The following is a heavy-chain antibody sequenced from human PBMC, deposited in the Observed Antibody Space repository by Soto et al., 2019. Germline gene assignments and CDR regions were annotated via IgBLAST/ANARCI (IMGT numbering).Heavy chain of an antibody. Sequence: QVQLVQSGAEVKKPGSSVKVSCKASGGPFNSYVINWVRQAPGQGLEWMGGIIPFFGTAEYAQKFQGRVTITADEAASTAYMELSSLKPGDTAVYYCAGTHFDTSVYYPSALEYWGQGTQVSVSS. CDR3: AGTHFDTSVYYPSALEY. J-gene: IGHJ4*02. CDR1: GGPFNSYV. V-gene: IGHV1-69*01. D-gene: IGHD3-22*01. CDR2: IIPFFGTA.